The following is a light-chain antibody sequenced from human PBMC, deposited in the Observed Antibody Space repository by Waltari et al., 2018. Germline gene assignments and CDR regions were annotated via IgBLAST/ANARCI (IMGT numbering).Light chain of an antibody. CDR1: QSVLYSANNKNY. Sequence: DIVMTQSPDSLAVSLGERATINCKSSQSVLYSANNKNYLAWYQQKSGQPPKLLIYGASTRASGVPDRFSGSGSGTDFTLTISNLQPEDVAVYYCQQYDASPLTFGGGTKVEI. V-gene: IGKV4-1*01. CDR3: QQYDASPLT. CDR2: GAS. J-gene: IGKJ4*01.